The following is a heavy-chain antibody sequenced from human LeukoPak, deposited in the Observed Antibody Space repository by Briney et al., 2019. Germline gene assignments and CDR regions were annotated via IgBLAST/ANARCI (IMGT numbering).Heavy chain of an antibody. CDR1: GYSISSSNW. CDR3: ASTYDFWSGYLS. Sequence: SETLSLTCAVSGYSISSSNWWGWIRQPPGKGLEWIGYFYYSGSTNYNPSLKSRVTMSVDTSKNQFSLKLSSVTALDTAVYYCASTYDFWSGYLSWGQGTLVTVSS. CDR2: FYYSGST. J-gene: IGHJ5*02. D-gene: IGHD3-3*01. V-gene: IGHV4-28*06.